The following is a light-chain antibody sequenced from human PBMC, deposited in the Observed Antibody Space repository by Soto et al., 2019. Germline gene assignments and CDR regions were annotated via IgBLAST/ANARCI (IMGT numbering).Light chain of an antibody. J-gene: IGKJ5*01. CDR2: GAS. Sequence: EIVLTQSPATLSLSPGERATLSCRASQSVSSNLAWYQQKPGQAPRLLIYGASTRATGIPARFSGSGSGTEFTLTISSLQSEDFAVYYCQQYNNWASITFGQGTRLEIK. CDR1: QSVSSN. V-gene: IGKV3-15*01. CDR3: QQYNNWASIT.